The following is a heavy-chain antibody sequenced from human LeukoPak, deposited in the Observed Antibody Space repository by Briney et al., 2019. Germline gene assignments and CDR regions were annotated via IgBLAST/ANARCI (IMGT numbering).Heavy chain of an antibody. CDR2: ISYDERNK. J-gene: IGHJ4*02. D-gene: IGHD2-2*01. CDR1: GFTFSNYA. V-gene: IGHV3-30-3*01. CDR3: ARDDIVVVPAANIDY. Sequence: GGSLRLSCAASGFTFSNYAMHWVRQAPGKGLEWVAVISYDERNKYYADSVKGRFTISRDNSKSTLYLQMNSLRAEDTAVYYCARDDIVVVPAANIDYWGQGTLVTVSS.